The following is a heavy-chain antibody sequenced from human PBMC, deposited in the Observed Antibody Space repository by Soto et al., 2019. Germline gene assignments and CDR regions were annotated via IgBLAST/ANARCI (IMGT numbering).Heavy chain of an antibody. Sequence: GGSLILSCAASGFTFSDYCMNWVRQAPGKGLEWVASIKYDGAEKTYVDSVKGRFTISRDNPKNSVYLQMASLRAEDTAVYYCARDGVAPGLYFDHWGQGTPVTVSS. CDR2: IKYDGAEK. CDR3: ARDGVAPGLYFDH. D-gene: IGHD3-10*01. V-gene: IGHV3-7*05. J-gene: IGHJ4*02. CDR1: GFTFSDYC.